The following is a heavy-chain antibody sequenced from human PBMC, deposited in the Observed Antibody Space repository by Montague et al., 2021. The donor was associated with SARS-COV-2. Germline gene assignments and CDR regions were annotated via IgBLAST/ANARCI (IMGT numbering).Heavy chain of an antibody. J-gene: IGHJ4*02. V-gene: IGHV4-59*08. CDR2: IYYSGST. CDR3: ARHPTTVTTFH. Sequence: SETLSLTCTVSGGSISSYYWSWIRQPPGKGLEWIGYIYYSGSTNYNPSLKSRVTISVDTSKNQFSLNLTSVTAADTAVYFCARHPTTVTTFHWGQGSLVTVSS. CDR1: GGSISSYY. D-gene: IGHD4-17*01.